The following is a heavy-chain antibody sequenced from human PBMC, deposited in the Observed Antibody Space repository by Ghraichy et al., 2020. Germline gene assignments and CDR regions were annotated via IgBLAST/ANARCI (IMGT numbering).Heavy chain of an antibody. J-gene: IGHJ4*02. CDR3: ARQRWQQSEFDY. Sequence: GESLNISCAASGFSFSNHIMYWVRQAPGKGLEWVASITTDSSSIYYVDSVKGRFTISRDNANNSLYLQMYSLTAEDTAMYYCARQRWQQSEFDYWGQGTLVSVSS. CDR1: GFSFSNHI. V-gene: IGHV3-21*01. CDR2: ITTDSSSI. D-gene: IGHD4-23*01.